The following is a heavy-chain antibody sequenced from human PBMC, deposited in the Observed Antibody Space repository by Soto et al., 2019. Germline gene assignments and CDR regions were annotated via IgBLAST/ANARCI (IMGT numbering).Heavy chain of an antibody. D-gene: IGHD3-10*01. CDR2: INHSGST. V-gene: IGHV4-34*01. Sequence: SETLSLTCAVYGGSFSGYYWIWIRQPPGKGLEWIGEINHSGSTNYNPSLKSRVTISVDTSKNQFSLKLSSVTAADTAVYYCERVSGIYYYGMDVWGQGTTVTVSS. CDR1: GGSFSGYY. CDR3: ERVSGIYYYGMDV. J-gene: IGHJ6*02.